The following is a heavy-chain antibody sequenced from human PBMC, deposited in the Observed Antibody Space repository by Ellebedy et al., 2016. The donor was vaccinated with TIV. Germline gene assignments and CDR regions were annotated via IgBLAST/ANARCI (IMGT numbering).Heavy chain of an antibody. D-gene: IGHD3-3*01. J-gene: IGHJ4*02. V-gene: IGHV4-59*08. CDR2: IYYSGST. CDR3: ARLTRTIFGVVQTIDY. Sequence: MPGGSLRLSCTVSGGSISSYYWSWIRQPPGKGLEWIGYIYYSGSTNYNPYLKSRVTLSVNTSKNQFSLKLSSVTAADTAVYYCARLTRTIFGVVQTIDYWGQGTLVTVSS. CDR1: GGSISSYY.